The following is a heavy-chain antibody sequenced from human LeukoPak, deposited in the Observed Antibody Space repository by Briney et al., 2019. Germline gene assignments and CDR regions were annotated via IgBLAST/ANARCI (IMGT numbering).Heavy chain of an antibody. CDR1: GFTFSSYG. D-gene: IGHD3-16*02. J-gene: IGHJ1*01. CDR2: IRYDGSNK. Sequence: PGGSLRLSCAASGFTFSSYGMHWVRQAPGKGLEWVAFIRYDGSNKSYADSVKGRFTISRDNSKNTLYLQMNSLRAEDTAVYYCAKDYDYVWGSYGWYFQHWGQGTLVTVSS. CDR3: AKDYDYVWGSYGWYFQH. V-gene: IGHV3-30*02.